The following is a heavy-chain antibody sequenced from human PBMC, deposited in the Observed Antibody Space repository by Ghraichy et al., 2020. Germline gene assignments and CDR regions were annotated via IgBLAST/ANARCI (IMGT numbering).Heavy chain of an antibody. V-gene: IGHV3-23*01. J-gene: IGHJ4*02. CDR2: ISGSGGST. CDR1: GFTFSSYA. CDR3: AKGLEGVVVVPGDY. D-gene: IGHD3-22*01. Sequence: GGSLRLSCAASGFTFSSYAMSWVRQAPGKGLEWVSAISGSGGSTYYADSVKGRFTISRDNSKNTLYLQMNSLRAEDTAVYYCAKGLEGVVVVPGDYWGQGTLVTVSS.